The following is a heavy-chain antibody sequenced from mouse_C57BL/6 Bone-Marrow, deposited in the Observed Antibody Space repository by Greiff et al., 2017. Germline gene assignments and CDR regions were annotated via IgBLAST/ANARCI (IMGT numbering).Heavy chain of an antibody. CDR1: GYAFSSYW. Sequence: LVESGAELVKPGASVKISCKASGYAFSSYWMNWVKQRPGKGLEWIGQIYPGDGDTNSNGKFKGKATLTADKSSSTAYMQLSSLTSEDSAVYFCARCPSTVVATEAMDYWGQGTSVTVSS. V-gene: IGHV1-80*01. D-gene: IGHD1-1*01. J-gene: IGHJ4*01. CDR3: ARCPSTVVATEAMDY. CDR2: IYPGDGDT.